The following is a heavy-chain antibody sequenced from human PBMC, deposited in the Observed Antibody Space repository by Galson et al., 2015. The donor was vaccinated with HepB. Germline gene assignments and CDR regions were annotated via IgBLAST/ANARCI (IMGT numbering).Heavy chain of an antibody. D-gene: IGHD5-18*01. J-gene: IGHJ3*02. CDR1: GFTFSSYG. CDR2: ISGSGGST. V-gene: IGHV3-23*01. CDR3: AKHGYSYGYGAFDI. Sequence: SLRLSCAASGFTFSSYGMHWVRQAPGKGLEWVSAISGSGGSTYYADSVKGRFTISRDNSKNTLYLQMNSLRAEDTAVYYCAKHGYSYGYGAFDIWGQGTMVTVSS.